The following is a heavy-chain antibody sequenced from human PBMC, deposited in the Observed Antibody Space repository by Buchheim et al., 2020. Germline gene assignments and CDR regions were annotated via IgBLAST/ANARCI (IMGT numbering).Heavy chain of an antibody. D-gene: IGHD1-20*01. CDR3: ARSGAHISGSPRNFYYGLDV. CDR2: INWTGAGT. Sequence: EVQLVESGGGVVRPGGSLRLSCAASGFTFDDYGMSWVRQVPGKGLEWVSGINWTGAGTGYADSVKGRFTISRDNAKNSLYLQMNSLRAEDTALYYCARSGAHISGSPRNFYYGLDVWGQGTT. J-gene: IGHJ6*02. V-gene: IGHV3-20*04. CDR1: GFTFDDYG.